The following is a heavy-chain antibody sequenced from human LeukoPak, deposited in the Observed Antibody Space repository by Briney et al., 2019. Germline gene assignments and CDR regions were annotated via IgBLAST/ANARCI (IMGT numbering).Heavy chain of an antibody. J-gene: IGHJ6*02. CDR1: GFTFDDYA. CDR3: AKDVKGYYYYYGMDV. CDR2: ISWNSGSI. V-gene: IGHV3-9*01. Sequence: GRSLRLSCAASGFTFDDYAMHWVRQAPGKGLEWVSGISWNSGSIGYADSVKVRFTISRDNAKNSLYLQMNSLRAEDTALYYCAKDVKGYYYYYGMDVWGQGPTVTVSS.